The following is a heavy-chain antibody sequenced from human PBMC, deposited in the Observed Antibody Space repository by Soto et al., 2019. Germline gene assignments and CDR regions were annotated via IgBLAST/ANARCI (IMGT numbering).Heavy chain of an antibody. CDR3: ARYRVGDGAYDSDY. D-gene: IGHD3-10*01. CDR1: GLGGDK. Sequence: EVQLVESGGGFIQPGESLTFSCAGSGLGGDKMTWVRQPPGKGLQWVALVRTNGVIMYAASVKGRFTVSRDPSRTTHYLHMSSLRVEDPAVYYCARYRVGDGAYDSDYWGQGTLVTVAS. CDR2: VRTNGVI. J-gene: IGHJ4*02. V-gene: IGHV3-53*01.